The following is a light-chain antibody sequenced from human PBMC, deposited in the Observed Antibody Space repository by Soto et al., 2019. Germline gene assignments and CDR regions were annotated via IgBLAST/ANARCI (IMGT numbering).Light chain of an antibody. CDR2: GAS. J-gene: IGKJ5*01. Sequence: DIQMTQSHSFLSASAGDRVTITCRESQSIGKHLNWYQQKPGKAPKXXIYGASTLQSGVPSRFTGSGAGTDFTLTVNSLQAEDFETDDCQQSYTSPTTFGQGTRLEIK. V-gene: IGKV1-39*01. CDR3: QQSYTSPTT. CDR1: QSIGKH.